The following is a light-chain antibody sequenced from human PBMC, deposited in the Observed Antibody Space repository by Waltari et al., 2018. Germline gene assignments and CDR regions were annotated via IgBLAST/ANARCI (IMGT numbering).Light chain of an antibody. Sequence: EIMLTQSPGTLSLSPGERATLSCRASQSVSSSYLAWYQQNPGQAPRLLIYGASSRATGIPDRFSGSGSGTDFTLTISRLEPEDFAVYYCQQYGRSWNTFGQGTKLEIK. V-gene: IGKV3-20*01. CDR2: GAS. CDR1: QSVSSSY. J-gene: IGKJ2*01. CDR3: QQYGRSWNT.